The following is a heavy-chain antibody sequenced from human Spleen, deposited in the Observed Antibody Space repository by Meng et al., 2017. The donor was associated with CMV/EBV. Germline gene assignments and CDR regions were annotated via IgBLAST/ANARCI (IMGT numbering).Heavy chain of an antibody. D-gene: IGHD4-17*01. V-gene: IGHV3-53*01. CDR3: AKNGYGVKRDYFDY. Sequence: ETLSLTCTVSGGSVSSSNYMSWVRQAPGKGLEWVSVIYSGGSTYYADSVKGRFTISRDNSKNTLYLQMNSLRAEDTAVYYCAKNGYGVKRDYFDYWGQGTLVTVSS. CDR2: IYSGGST. CDR1: GGSVSSSNY. J-gene: IGHJ4*02.